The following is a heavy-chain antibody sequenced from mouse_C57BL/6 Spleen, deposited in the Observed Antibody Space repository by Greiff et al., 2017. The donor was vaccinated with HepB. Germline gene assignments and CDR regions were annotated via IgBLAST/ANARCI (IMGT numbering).Heavy chain of an antibody. CDR3: ARITTLYYFDY. CDR2: IDPNSGGT. D-gene: IGHD1-1*01. J-gene: IGHJ2*01. V-gene: IGHV1-72*01. Sequence: QVQLQQPGAELVQPGASVKLSCKASGYTFTSYWMHWVQQRPGRGLEWIGRIDPNSGGTKYNEKFKSKATLTVDKPSSTAYLQRSSLTSDDSAVYYCARITTLYYFDYWGQGTTLTVSA. CDR1: GYTFTSYW.